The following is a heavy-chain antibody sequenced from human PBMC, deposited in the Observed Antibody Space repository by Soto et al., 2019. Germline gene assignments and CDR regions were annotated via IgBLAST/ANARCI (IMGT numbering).Heavy chain of an antibody. CDR3: ASPKLYSSSSERYYYGMDV. CDR2: IIPIFGTA. J-gene: IGHJ6*02. Sequence: QVQLVQSGAEVKKPGSSVKVSCKASGGTFSSYAISWVRQAPGQGLEWMGGIIPIFGTANYAQKFQGRVTITADESTSTAYMELSSLRSEDTAVYYCASPKLYSSSSERYYYGMDVWGQGTTVTVSS. CDR1: GGTFSSYA. D-gene: IGHD6-6*01. V-gene: IGHV1-69*12.